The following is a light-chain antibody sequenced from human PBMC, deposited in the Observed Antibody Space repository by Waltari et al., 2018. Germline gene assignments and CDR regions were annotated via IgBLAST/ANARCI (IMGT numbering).Light chain of an antibody. Sequence: SALTQPASVSGSPGQSIPISCTGTSSDIGAYNFVSWYQKHPGKAPKVMIYDVNNRPSGVSSRFSGSKSGNTASLTISGLQAEDEADYYCSSYTTGSTRYVFGSGTKVTVL. CDR1: SSDIGAYNF. CDR3: SSYTTGSTRYV. J-gene: IGLJ1*01. CDR2: DVN. V-gene: IGLV2-14*03.